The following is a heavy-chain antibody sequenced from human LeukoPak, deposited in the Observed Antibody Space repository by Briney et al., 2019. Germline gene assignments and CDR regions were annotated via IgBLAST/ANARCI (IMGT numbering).Heavy chain of an antibody. CDR3: ARPIVEREAFDI. J-gene: IGHJ3*02. D-gene: IGHD1-1*01. Sequence: PGGSLRLSCAASGFTFSSYAMHWVRQAPGKGLEWVSVTYPGGSSYYAASVKGRFTISRDNAKNSLYLQMNSLRAEDTAVYYCARPIVEREAFDIWGQGTMVTVSS. CDR1: GFTFSSYA. CDR2: TYPGGSS. V-gene: IGHV3-66*04.